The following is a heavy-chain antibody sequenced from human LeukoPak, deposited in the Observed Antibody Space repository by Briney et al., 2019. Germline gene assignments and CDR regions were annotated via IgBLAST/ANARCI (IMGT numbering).Heavy chain of an antibody. CDR1: GYTFTTYD. J-gene: IGHJ4*02. CDR3: AREDASAFDY. V-gene: IGHV1-8*03. Sequence: ASVKVSCKASGYTFTTYDITWVRQATGQGLEWMGWMNPNSGNTAYAQKFQGRVTITRNTSISTAYMELSSLRSEDTAVYYCAREDASAFDYWGQGTLVTVSS. CDR2: MNPNSGNT. D-gene: IGHD3-10*01.